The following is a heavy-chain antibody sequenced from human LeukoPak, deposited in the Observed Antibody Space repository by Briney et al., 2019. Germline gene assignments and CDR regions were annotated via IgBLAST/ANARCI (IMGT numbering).Heavy chain of an antibody. CDR1: GGTFSSYA. V-gene: IGHV1-69*13. J-gene: IGHJ3*02. Sequence: APVKVSCKASGGTFSSYAISWVRQAPGQGLEWMGGIIPIFGTANYAQKFQGRVTITADESTSTAYMELSSLRSEDTAVYYCARDMDPDAFDIWGQGTMVTVSS. D-gene: IGHD3-10*01. CDR3: ARDMDPDAFDI. CDR2: IIPIFGTA.